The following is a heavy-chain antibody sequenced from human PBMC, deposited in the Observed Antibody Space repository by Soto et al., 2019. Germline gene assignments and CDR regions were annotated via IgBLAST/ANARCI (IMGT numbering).Heavy chain of an antibody. CDR1: GFTFSSYE. J-gene: IGHJ4*02. V-gene: IGHV3-48*03. CDR2: IRSSGRSI. CDR3: TRVRDSNDY. D-gene: IGHD3-22*01. Sequence: EVQLVESGGGLVQPGGSLRLSCVGSGFTFSSYEMNWVRQAPGKGLEWVSNIRSSGRSINYADSVKGRFTISRDNAKNSLYLQMNSLRAEDTAVYYCTRVRDSNDYWGQGTLVTVSS.